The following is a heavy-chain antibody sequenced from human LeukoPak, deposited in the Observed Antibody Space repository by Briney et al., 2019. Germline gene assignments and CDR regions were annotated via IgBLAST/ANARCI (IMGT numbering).Heavy chain of an antibody. J-gene: IGHJ5*02. V-gene: IGHV5-51*01. Sequence: GESLKISCKGSGYSFTSYWIGWVRQMPGKGLEWMGIIYPGDSDTRYSPSFRGQVTISADKSISTAYLQWSSLKASDTAMYYCASTVILTGYYSAGFDPWGQGTLVTVSS. CDR1: GYSFTSYW. D-gene: IGHD3-9*01. CDR2: IYPGDSDT. CDR3: ASTVILTGYYSAGFDP.